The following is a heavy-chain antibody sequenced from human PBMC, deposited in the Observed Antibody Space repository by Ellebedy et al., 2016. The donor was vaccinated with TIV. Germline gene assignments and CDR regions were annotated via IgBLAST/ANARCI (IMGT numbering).Heavy chain of an antibody. V-gene: IGHV3-21*01. J-gene: IGHJ4*02. CDR3: ARVAPQIDY. Sequence: GESLKISCAASGFTFSSYSMNWVRQAPGKGLEWVSSISSSSSYIYYADSVKGRFTISRDNAKNSLYLQMNSLRAEDTAVYYCARVAPQIDYWGQGTLVTVSS. CDR1: GFTFSSYS. CDR2: ISSSSSYI.